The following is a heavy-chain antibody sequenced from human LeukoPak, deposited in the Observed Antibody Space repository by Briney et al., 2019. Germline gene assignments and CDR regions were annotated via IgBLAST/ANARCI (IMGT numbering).Heavy chain of an antibody. CDR1: GYSLTSYW. CDR2: IYPGDSDT. V-gene: IGHV5-51*01. Sequence: GESLKISCKGSGYSLTSYWIGWVRQMPGKGLEWMGIIYPGDSDTRYSPSFQGQVTISADKSISTAYLQWSSLKASDTAMYYCASRSRGRYSSSWYYFDYWGQGTLVTVSS. CDR3: ASRSRGRYSSSWYYFDY. D-gene: IGHD6-13*01. J-gene: IGHJ4*02.